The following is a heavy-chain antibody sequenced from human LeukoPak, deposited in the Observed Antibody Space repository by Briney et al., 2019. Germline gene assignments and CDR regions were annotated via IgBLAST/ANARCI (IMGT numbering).Heavy chain of an antibody. D-gene: IGHD2-21*01. J-gene: IGHJ5*02. Sequence: GTSLRLSCTASGFTFSSYSMNWVRQAPGKGLEWVSYISSSSSTIYYADSVKGRFTISRDNAKNSLYLQMNSLRDEDTAVYYCAREIANWFDPWGQGTLVTVSS. CDR2: ISSSSSTI. V-gene: IGHV3-48*02. CDR3: AREIANWFDP. CDR1: GFTFSSYS.